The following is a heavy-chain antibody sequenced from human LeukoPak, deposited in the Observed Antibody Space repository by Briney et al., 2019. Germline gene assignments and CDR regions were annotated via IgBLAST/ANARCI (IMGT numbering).Heavy chain of an antibody. Sequence: ASVKVSCKASGYTFTDYYIQWVRQASGQGLEWLGRINAKSGGTEDAQDFQGRVTLTRDTSISTAYMELSSLTSDDTALYYCARDLASTSNWEFDFWGQGTPVTVSP. V-gene: IGHV1-2*06. CDR1: GYTFTDYY. CDR3: ARDLASTSNWEFDF. CDR2: INAKSGGT. J-gene: IGHJ4*02. D-gene: IGHD7-27*01.